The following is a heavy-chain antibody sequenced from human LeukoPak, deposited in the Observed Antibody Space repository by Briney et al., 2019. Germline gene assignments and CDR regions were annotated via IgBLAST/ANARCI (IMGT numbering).Heavy chain of an antibody. D-gene: IGHD3-3*01. CDR2: IYTSGST. CDR1: GGSISSGSYY. CDR3: AREEYDFWSGYYDY. Sequence: TSQTLSLTCTVSGGSISSGSYYWSWIRQPAGKGLEWIGRIYTSGSTNYNPSLKSRVTISVDTSKNQFSLKLSSVTAADTAVYYCAREEYDFWSGYYDYWGQGTLVTVSS. V-gene: IGHV4-61*02. J-gene: IGHJ4*02.